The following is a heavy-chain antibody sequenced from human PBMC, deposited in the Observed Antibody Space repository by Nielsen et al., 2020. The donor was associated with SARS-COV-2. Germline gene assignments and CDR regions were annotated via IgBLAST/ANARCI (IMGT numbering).Heavy chain of an antibody. CDR3: AKDRVFVTAIPSSGFDY. D-gene: IGHD2-21*02. CDR1: GFTFSSYA. Sequence: GGSLRLSCAASGFTFSSYAMSWVRQAPGKGLEWVSAISGSGGSTYYADSVKGRFTISRDNSKNTLYLQMNSLRAEDTAVYYCAKDRVFVTAIPSSGFDYWGQGTLVTVSS. J-gene: IGHJ4*02. V-gene: IGHV3-23*01. CDR2: ISGSGGST.